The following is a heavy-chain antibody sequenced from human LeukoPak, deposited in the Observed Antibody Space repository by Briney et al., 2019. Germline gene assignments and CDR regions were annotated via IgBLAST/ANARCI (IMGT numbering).Heavy chain of an antibody. CDR1: GGSFSGYY. D-gene: IGHD3-10*01. CDR2: IFDNGNT. Sequence: SETLSLTCAVYGGSFSGYYWSWIRQPPGKGLEWIGYIFDNGNTNYNPSLKSRVTISLDTSKNQFSLKLSSVTAADTAVYYCARARYYYGHYFDYWGQGTLVTVSS. J-gene: IGHJ4*02. CDR3: ARARYYYGHYFDY. V-gene: IGHV4-59*01.